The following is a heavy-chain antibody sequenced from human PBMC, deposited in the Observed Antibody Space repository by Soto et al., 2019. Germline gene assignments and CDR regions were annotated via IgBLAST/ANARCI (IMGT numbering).Heavy chain of an antibody. CDR1: GGSFSGYY. CDR2: INHSGST. V-gene: IGHV4-34*01. Sequence: SETLSLTCSVYGGSFSGYYWSWIRQPPCKGLEWIGEINHSGSTNYNPSLKSRVTISVDTSKNQFSLKLSSVTAADTAVYYCARGGRRLYYYYYGMDVWGQGTTVTVSS. J-gene: IGHJ6*02. CDR3: ARGGRRLYYYYYGMDV.